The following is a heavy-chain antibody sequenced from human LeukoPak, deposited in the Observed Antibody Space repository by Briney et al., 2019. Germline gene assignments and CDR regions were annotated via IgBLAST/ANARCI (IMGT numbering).Heavy chain of an antibody. CDR2: IYYSGST. J-gene: IGHJ2*01. D-gene: IGHD5-18*01. V-gene: IGHV4-39*01. Sequence: SETLSLTCTVSGGSISSSSYYWGWIRQPPGKGLEWIGSIYYSGSTYCNPSLKSRVTISVDTSKNQYSLKLSSVTAADTAVYYCARHLSPRGYSYGWGYFDLWGRGTLVTVSS. CDR3: ARHLSPRGYSYGWGYFDL. CDR1: GGSISSSSYY.